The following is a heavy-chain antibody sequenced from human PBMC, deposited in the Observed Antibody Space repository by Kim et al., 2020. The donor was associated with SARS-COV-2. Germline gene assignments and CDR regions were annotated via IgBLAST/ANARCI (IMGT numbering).Heavy chain of an antibody. CDR3: ARRTLKIVVVITARKTNWFDP. J-gene: IGHJ5*02. CDR1: GGSISSSNW. D-gene: IGHD3-22*01. CDR2: IYHSGST. Sequence: SETLSLTCAVSGGSISSSNWWSWVRQPPGKGLEWIGEIYHSGSTNYNPSLKSRVTISVDKSKNQFSLKLSSVTAADTAVYYCARRTLKIVVVITARKTNWFDPWGQGTLVTVSS. V-gene: IGHV4-4*02.